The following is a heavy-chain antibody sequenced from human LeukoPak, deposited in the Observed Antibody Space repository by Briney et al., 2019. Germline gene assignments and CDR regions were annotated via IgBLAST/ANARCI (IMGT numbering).Heavy chain of an antibody. J-gene: IGHJ4*02. D-gene: IGHD4-11*01. CDR3: AREGPMTTVDY. Sequence: ASVMVSCKASGYTFTSYYMHWVRHAPGQGLEWMGIIDPSGGSTSYAQKFQGRVTMTRDTSTSTVYMELSSLRSEDTAVYYCAREGPMTTVDYWGQGTLVTVSS. CDR1: GYTFTSYY. V-gene: IGHV1-46*01. CDR2: IDPSGGST.